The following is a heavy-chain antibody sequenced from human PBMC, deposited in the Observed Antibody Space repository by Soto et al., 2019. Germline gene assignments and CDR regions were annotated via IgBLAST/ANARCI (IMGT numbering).Heavy chain of an antibody. Sequence: EVQLLESGGGLVQPGGSLRLSCVASGFAFSTFAMNWVRRAPGKGLEWVSVIGASGGNTYYADSVRGRFTVSRDNSRNTLYLQMDSLRAEDTAVYWCAKDRAYSQDYPDYWRQGTLVTVSS. CDR1: GFAFSTFA. D-gene: IGHD2-15*01. V-gene: IGHV3-23*01. J-gene: IGHJ4*02. CDR3: AKDRAYSQDYPDY. CDR2: IGASGGNT.